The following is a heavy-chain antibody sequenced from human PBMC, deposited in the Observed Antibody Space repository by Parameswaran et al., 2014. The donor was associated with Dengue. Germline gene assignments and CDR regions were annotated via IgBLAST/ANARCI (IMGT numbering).Heavy chain of an antibody. CDR2: IKGDGTTK. Sequence: VRQMPGKGLEWVANIKGDGTTKTYEGSVKGRFTVSRHNAENSLYLQMDSLRGDDTALYYCVRGSYTSSGLYFDNWGQGSLVTVSS. V-gene: IGHV3-7*02. J-gene: IGHJ4*02. D-gene: IGHD2-2*02. CDR3: VRGSYTSSGLYFDN.